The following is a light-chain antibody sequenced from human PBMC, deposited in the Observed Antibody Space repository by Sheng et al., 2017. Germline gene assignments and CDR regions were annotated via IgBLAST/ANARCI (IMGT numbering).Light chain of an antibody. J-gene: IGKJ1*01. Sequence: EIVLTQSPGTLSLYPGERATLSCRASQSVSSDYLAWYQHKNGQAPRLLIYGASTRATGIPDRFSGSGSETDFTLIISRLEAEDCAVYYCQQYAASPGTFGQGTKVEIK. CDR3: QQYAASPGT. CDR1: QSVSSDY. V-gene: IGKV3-20*01. CDR2: GAS.